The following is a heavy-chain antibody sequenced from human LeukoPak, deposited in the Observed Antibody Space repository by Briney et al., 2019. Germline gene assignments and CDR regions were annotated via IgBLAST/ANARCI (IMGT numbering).Heavy chain of an antibody. J-gene: IGHJ3*02. Sequence: GGSLRLSCEASGFTFSSYAMSWVRQAPGKGLEWVSGISGSGENTYYADSVKGRFTISRDNSKNTLYLQMNSLRAEDTAVYYCARGGSYLSAFDIWGQGPMVTVSS. V-gene: IGHV3-23*01. CDR3: ARGGSYLSAFDI. CDR2: ISGSGENT. CDR1: GFTFSSYA. D-gene: IGHD1-26*01.